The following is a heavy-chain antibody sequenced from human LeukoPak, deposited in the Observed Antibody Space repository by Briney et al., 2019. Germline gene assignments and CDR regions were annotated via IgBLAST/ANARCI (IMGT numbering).Heavy chain of an antibody. CDR2: FTSTGYNT. Sequence: FTSTGYNTFYADSVKGRFTISRDNAKNSLYLQMNSLRAEDTAVYYCARGLGSTWYYFDYWGQGTLVTVSS. J-gene: IGHJ4*02. V-gene: IGHV3-21*01. CDR3: ARGLGSTWYYFDY. D-gene: IGHD6-13*01.